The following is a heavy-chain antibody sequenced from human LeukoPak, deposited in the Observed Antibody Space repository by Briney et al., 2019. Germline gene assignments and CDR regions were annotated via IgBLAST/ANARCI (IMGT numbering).Heavy chain of an antibody. CDR3: ATTAYGSGSYYNQDY. V-gene: IGHV4-59*01. Sequence: PSETLSLTCTVSGGSISSYYWSWIRQPPGKGLEWIGYIYYSGSTNYNPSLKSRVTISVETSKNQFSLKLSSVTAADTAVYYCATTAYGSGSYYNQDYWGQGTLVTVSS. CDR2: IYYSGST. J-gene: IGHJ4*02. D-gene: IGHD3-10*01. CDR1: GGSISSYY.